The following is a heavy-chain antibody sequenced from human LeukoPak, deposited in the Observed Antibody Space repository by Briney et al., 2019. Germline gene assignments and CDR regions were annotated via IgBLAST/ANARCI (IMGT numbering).Heavy chain of an antibody. CDR3: ARGGIFRLTDVDY. Sequence: GGSLRLSCAASGFTFSTFNMNWVRQAPGKGLEWVSSITSSGSHIYYEDSVKGRFTISRDNAKNSLYLQMSSLRAEDTAVYYCARGGIFRLTDVDYWGQGTLVTVSS. D-gene: IGHD3-9*01. J-gene: IGHJ4*02. CDR1: GFTFSTFN. CDR2: ITSSGSHI. V-gene: IGHV3-21*01.